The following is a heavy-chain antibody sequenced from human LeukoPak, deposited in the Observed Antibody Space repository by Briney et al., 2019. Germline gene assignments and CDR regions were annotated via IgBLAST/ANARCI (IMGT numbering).Heavy chain of an antibody. V-gene: IGHV4-4*07. CDR2: IYTSGST. CDR1: GGSISSYY. D-gene: IGHD6-13*01. J-gene: IGHJ6*03. CDR3: AREAGIAAAGTRYYYMDV. Sequence: PSETLSLTCTASGGSISSYYWSWIRQPAGKGLEWIGRIYTSGSTNYNPSLKSRVTMSVDTSKNQFSLKLSSVTAADTAVYYCAREAGIAAAGTRYYYMDVWGKGTTVTVSS.